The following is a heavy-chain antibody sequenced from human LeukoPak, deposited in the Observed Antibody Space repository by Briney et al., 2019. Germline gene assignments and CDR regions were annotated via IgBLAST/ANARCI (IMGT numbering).Heavy chain of an antibody. CDR1: GYSLTSYW. Sequence: GESLKISCKGSGYSLTSYWIGWVRQMPGKGLEWMGIIYPGDSDTRYSPSFQGQVTISADKSISTAFLQWSSLKASDTAMYYCARPEGLNIAAPSYWGQGTLVTISS. CDR3: ARPEGLNIAAPSY. J-gene: IGHJ4*02. V-gene: IGHV5-51*01. D-gene: IGHD6-13*01. CDR2: IYPGDSDT.